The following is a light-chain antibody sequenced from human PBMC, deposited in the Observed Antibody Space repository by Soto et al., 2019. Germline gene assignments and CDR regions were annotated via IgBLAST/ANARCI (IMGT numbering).Light chain of an antibody. Sequence: EIVMTQSPATLSVSPGERATLSCRASQRISSNLAWYQQRPGQAPRLLIYAASTRATGIPGRFSGSGSGTEFTLTISSLQSEDFAVYYCQQYNNWPRTFGQGTKAEIK. CDR2: AAS. V-gene: IGKV3-15*01. CDR3: QQYNNWPRT. J-gene: IGKJ1*01. CDR1: QRISSN.